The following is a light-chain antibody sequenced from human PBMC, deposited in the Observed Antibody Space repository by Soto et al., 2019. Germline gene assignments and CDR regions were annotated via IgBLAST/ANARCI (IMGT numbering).Light chain of an antibody. CDR3: MQGVQMPPIT. V-gene: IGKV2-28*01. J-gene: IGKJ5*01. Sequence: DIVMTQSPLSLPVTPGEPASISCRSSQSLQHRNGDNYLDWYFQKPGQSPQLLIHLASNRASGVPVRFSGSGSGTDFTLNISSVEAEDVGLYYCMQGVQMPPITFGQGTRLEIK. CDR2: LAS. CDR1: QSLQHRNGDNY.